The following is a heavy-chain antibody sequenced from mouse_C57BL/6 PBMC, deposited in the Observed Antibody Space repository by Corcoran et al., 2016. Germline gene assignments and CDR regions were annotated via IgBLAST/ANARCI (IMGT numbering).Heavy chain of an antibody. CDR3: ARGRAYYSNYGGAMDY. CDR2: IYPGDGDT. V-gene: IGHV1-80*01. D-gene: IGHD2-5*01. Sequence: QVQLQQSGAELVKPGASVKISCKASGYAFSSYWMNWVKQRPGKGLEWIGQIYPGDGDTNYNGKFKGKATLTADKSSSTAYMQLSSLTSEDSAVYFCARGRAYYSNYGGAMDYWGQGTSVTVSS. J-gene: IGHJ4*01. CDR1: GYAFSSYW.